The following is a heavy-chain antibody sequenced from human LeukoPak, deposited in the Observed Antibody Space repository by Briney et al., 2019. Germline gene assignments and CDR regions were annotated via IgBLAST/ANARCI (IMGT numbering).Heavy chain of an antibody. CDR3: ARDPYSGSYGDYYYYYMDV. V-gene: IGHV3-21*01. CDR1: GFTFSSYN. Sequence: GGSLRLSCAASGFTFSSYNMNWVRQAPGKGLEWVSSITSSGTYIYYADSVKGRFTISRDNAKNSLYLQLNSLRPEDTAVYYCARDPYSGSYGDYYYYYMDVWGKGTTVTISS. CDR2: ITSSGTYI. J-gene: IGHJ6*03. D-gene: IGHD1-26*01.